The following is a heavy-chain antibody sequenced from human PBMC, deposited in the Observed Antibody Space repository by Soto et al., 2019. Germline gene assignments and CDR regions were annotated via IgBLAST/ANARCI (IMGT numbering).Heavy chain of an antibody. CDR2: VGGRGGGI. CDR3: AKDSFSRNGIHDPVDI. J-gene: IGHJ3*02. Sequence: EAQLLESGGGLVQPGGSLRLSCAASGFIFREYAMSWVRQAPGKGLEWVSVVGGRGGGIYYADSVRGRFIVSRDDSSDTLYLQMDRLRVEDTAIYYCAKDSFSRNGIHDPVDIWGQGTMVTVSS. V-gene: IGHV3-23*01. CDR1: GFIFREYA. D-gene: IGHD2-8*01.